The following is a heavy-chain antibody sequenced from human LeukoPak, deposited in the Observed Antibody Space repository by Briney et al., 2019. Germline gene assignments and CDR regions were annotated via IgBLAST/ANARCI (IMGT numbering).Heavy chain of an antibody. CDR2: INSDGSST. Sequence: GGSLRLSCAASGFTFSSYWMHWVRHAPGKGLVWVSRINSDGSSTSYADSVKGRYTISRDNAKNTLYLQMNSLSAEDTAVYYCASLGDILTSDYWGQGTLVTVSS. CDR1: GFTFSSYW. D-gene: IGHD3-9*01. J-gene: IGHJ4*02. CDR3: ASLGDILTSDY. V-gene: IGHV3-74*01.